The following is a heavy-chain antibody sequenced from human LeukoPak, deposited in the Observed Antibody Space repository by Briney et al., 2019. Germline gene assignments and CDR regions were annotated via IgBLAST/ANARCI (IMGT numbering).Heavy chain of an antibody. J-gene: IGHJ4*02. CDR3: ARPDSSSWFYFDY. V-gene: IGHV5-51*01. CDR2: IYPGDSDT. D-gene: IGHD6-13*01. Sequence: PGESLKISCNGFGYSFTSYWIAWVRQMPGKGLEWMGIIYPGDSDTRYSPSFQGQVTISADKSISTAYLQWSSLKASDTAMYYCARPDSSSWFYFDYWGQGTLVTVSS. CDR1: GYSFTSYW.